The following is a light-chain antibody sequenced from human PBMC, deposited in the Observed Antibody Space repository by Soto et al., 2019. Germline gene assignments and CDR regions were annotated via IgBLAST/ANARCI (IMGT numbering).Light chain of an antibody. CDR3: QQRSNWPLT. V-gene: IGKV3-11*01. CDR1: QSVSSY. Sequence: TLSLSPGERATLSCRASQSVSSYLAWYQQKPGQAPRLLIYDASNRATGIPARFSGSGSGTDLTLTISSLEPEDFAVYYCQQRSNWPLTFGGGSKVDIK. J-gene: IGKJ4*01. CDR2: DAS.